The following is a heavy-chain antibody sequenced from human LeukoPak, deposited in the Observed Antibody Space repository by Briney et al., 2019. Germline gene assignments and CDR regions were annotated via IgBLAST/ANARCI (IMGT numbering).Heavy chain of an antibody. Sequence: ESGPTLVNPTQTLTLTCTFSGFSLSTSGVGVGWMRQPPGKALEWLALIYWDDDKRYSPSLKSRLTITNDTSKNQVVLTVTNMDPVDTATYFCARRRSDDSSGYYCPYFDYWGQGTLVTVSS. J-gene: IGHJ4*02. CDR3: ARRRSDDSSGYYCPYFDY. CDR2: IYWDDDK. V-gene: IGHV2-5*02. D-gene: IGHD3-22*01. CDR1: GFSLSTSGVG.